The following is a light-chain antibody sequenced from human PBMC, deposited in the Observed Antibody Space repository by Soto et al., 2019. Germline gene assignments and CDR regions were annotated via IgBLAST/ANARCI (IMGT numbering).Light chain of an antibody. J-gene: IGKJ2*01. Sequence: DILLTQSPSSLSASVGDRVTITCRVSQGIPSYLSWSRQKPGKVPQVLIYSASNLQSGVPSRFSGSGSGTDFTLTNRSLQPEDVAGFYGQRTYNAPNTFGQGTNLEIK. V-gene: IGKV1-27*01. CDR1: QGIPSY. CDR2: SAS. CDR3: QRTYNAPNT.